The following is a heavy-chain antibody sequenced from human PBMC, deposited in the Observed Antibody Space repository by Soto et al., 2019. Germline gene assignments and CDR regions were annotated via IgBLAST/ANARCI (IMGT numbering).Heavy chain of an antibody. J-gene: IGHJ5*02. Sequence: QVQLQESGPGLVKPSETLSLTCTVSGGSISSHSWSWIRQPPGKGLEWVGYMYYSESTNYTPSLKSRVIISVDTSKNQFSLDLKSVTAPDTAVYYCARLFGELRFDPWGQGTLVTVSS. D-gene: IGHD3-10*01. CDR1: GGSISSHS. V-gene: IGHV4-59*08. CDR2: MYYSEST. CDR3: ARLFGELRFDP.